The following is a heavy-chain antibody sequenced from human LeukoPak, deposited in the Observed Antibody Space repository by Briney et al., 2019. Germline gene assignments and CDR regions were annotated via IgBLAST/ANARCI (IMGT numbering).Heavy chain of an antibody. Sequence: GGSLRLSCAASGFTVSSSYISWIRQAPGKGLQWVSVIYGGGSTYYADSVKGRFTISRDNSNNTVYLQMNSLTAEDTAVYYCARGGDTLYWFDPWGQGTLVTVSS. J-gene: IGHJ5*02. CDR2: IYGGGST. V-gene: IGHV3-53*01. D-gene: IGHD3-16*01. CDR3: ARGGDTLYWFDP. CDR1: GFTVSSSY.